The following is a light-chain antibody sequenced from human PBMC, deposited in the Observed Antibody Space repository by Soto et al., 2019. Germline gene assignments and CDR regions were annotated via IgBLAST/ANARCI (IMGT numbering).Light chain of an antibody. Sequence: QSALTQPASVSGSPGQSVTISCTGTSSDVGGYNYVSWYQQHPGKAPKLMIHEVSNRPSGVPPRFSGSKSGNTASLTISGLQSDDEADYYCSSCTSSNTVIFGGGTQLTVL. CDR3: SSCTSSNTVI. CDR1: SSDVGGYNY. J-gene: IGLJ2*01. V-gene: IGLV2-14*01. CDR2: EVS.